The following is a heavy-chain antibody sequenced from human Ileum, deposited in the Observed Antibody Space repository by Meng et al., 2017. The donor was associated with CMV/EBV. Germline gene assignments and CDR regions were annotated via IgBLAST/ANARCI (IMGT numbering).Heavy chain of an antibody. D-gene: IGHD6-19*01. CDR3: ARGPRSGWADF. CDR2: MNPDSGLK. J-gene: IGHJ4*02. V-gene: IGHV1-8*01. CDR1: VYTLPNYD. Sequence: SCRASVYTLPNYDINWVRLAAGQGLEWMGWMNPDSGLKVYAQRFQGRVIMTSNSVTGTVYMEVSSLTSEDTGVYYCARGPRSGWADFWGQGTLVTVSS.